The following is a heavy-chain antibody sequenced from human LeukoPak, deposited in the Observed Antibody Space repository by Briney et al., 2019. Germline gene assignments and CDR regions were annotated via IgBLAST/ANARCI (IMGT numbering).Heavy chain of an antibody. CDR3: AGVGPNYYDSSGYGAFDI. D-gene: IGHD3-22*01. Sequence: SEALSLTCTVSGYSISSGYYWGWIRQPPGKGLEWIGSIYHSGSTYYNPSLKSRVTISVDTSKNQFSLKLSSVTAADTAVYYCAGVGPNYYDSSGYGAFDIWGQGTMVTVSS. V-gene: IGHV4-38-2*02. CDR1: GYSISSGYY. CDR2: IYHSGST. J-gene: IGHJ3*02.